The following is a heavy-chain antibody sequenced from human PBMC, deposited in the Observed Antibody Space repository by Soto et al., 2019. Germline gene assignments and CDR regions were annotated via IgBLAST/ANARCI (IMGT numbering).Heavy chain of an antibody. CDR2: ISYDGSNK. CDR3: AKRWFFDY. D-gene: IGHD2-15*01. J-gene: IGHJ4*02. Sequence: GGFLRLSCAASGFTFSSYGMHWVRQAPGKGLEWVAVISYDGSNKYYADSVKGRFTISRDNSKNTLYLQMNSLRAEDTAVYYCAKRWFFDYWGQGTLVTVS. CDR1: GFTFSSYG. V-gene: IGHV3-30*18.